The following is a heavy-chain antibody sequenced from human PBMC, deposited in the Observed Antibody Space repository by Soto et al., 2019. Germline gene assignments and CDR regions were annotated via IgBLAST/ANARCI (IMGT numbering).Heavy chain of an antibody. Sequence: QVQLVQSGAEVKKPGSSVKVSCKASGGTFSSYTISWVRQAPGQGLEWMGRIIPILGIANYEQKFQGRVMITADKSTSTAYMELSSLRSEDTAVYYCARSLFPQPIQHWGQGTLVTVSS. CDR3: ARSLFPQPIQH. D-gene: IGHD5-18*01. V-gene: IGHV1-69*02. CDR1: GGTFSSYT. CDR2: IIPILGIA. J-gene: IGHJ1*01.